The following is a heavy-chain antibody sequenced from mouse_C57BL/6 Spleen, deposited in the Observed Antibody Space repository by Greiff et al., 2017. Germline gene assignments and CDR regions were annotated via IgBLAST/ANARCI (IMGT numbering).Heavy chain of an antibody. CDR3: ARDWDVG. D-gene: IGHD4-1*01. V-gene: IGHV1-82*01. J-gene: IGHJ2*01. Sequence: QVQLKQSGPELVKPGASVKISCKASGYAFSSSWMNWVKQRPGKGLEWIGRIYPGDGDTNYNRKFKGKATLTAANSSSTAYMQLSSLTSEDSAVYFCARDWDVGWGQGTTLTGSS. CDR2: IYPGDGDT. CDR1: GYAFSSSW.